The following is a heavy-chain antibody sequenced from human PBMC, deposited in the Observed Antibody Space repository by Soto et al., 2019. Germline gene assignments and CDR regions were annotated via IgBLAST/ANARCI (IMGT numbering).Heavy chain of an antibody. J-gene: IGHJ4*02. V-gene: IGHV3-11*01. CDR3: ARERARVFDS. CDR2: ISISGGTI. CDR1: GFTFSDYY. Sequence: GGSLRLSCAASGFTFSDYYMSWIRQASGKGLEWLSYISISGGTIYYADSVKGRFSTSRDNAKNSLYLQLSSLRAEDTAVYFCARERARVFDSWGQGTLVTVSS.